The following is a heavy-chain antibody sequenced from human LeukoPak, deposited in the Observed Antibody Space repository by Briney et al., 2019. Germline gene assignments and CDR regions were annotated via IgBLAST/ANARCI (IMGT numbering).Heavy chain of an antibody. Sequence: PGGSLRLSCAASGFTFSSYWMSWVRQAPGKGLEWVANIKQDGSEKYYVDSVKGRFTISRDNAKNSLYLQMNSLRAEDTAVYYCARVVTIFGVVTSFDYWGQGTLVTVSS. CDR2: IKQDGSEK. J-gene: IGHJ4*02. D-gene: IGHD3-3*01. CDR3: ARVVTIFGVVTSFDY. CDR1: GFTFSSYW. V-gene: IGHV3-7*01.